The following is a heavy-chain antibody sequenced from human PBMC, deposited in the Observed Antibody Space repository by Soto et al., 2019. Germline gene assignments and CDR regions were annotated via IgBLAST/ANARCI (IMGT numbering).Heavy chain of an antibody. Sequence: TVRVCYKASGYTFASYYMHWVRQGPGLGLEWMGISNPSGGSTSYAQKFQGRVTMTTDTSTSTVYMEMSSLRSEDTAVYFCARGSSGWYRYSDYWGQGTLVAVSS. J-gene: IGHJ4*02. D-gene: IGHD6-19*01. V-gene: IGHV1-46*03. CDR2: SNPSGGST. CDR3: ARGSSGWYRYSDY. CDR1: GYTFASYY.